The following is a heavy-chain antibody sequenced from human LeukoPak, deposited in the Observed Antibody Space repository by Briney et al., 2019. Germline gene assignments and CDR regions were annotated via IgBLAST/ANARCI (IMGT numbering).Heavy chain of an antibody. J-gene: IGHJ5*02. D-gene: IGHD3/OR15-3a*01. CDR3: ARDGQTWTGFDP. Sequence: GGSLRLSCAASGFTFSSYEMNWVRQAPGKGLEWVSSISSSSSYIYYADSVKGRFTISRDNAKNSLYLQMNSLRAEDTAVYYCARDGQTWTGFDPWGQGTLVTVSS. CDR2: ISSSSSYI. CDR1: GFTFSSYE. V-gene: IGHV3-21*01.